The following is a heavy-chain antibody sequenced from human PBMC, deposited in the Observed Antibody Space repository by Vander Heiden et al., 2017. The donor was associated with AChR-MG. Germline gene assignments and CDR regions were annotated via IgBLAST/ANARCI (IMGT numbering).Heavy chain of an antibody. CDR3: ARDFYRPGELYYYYMDV. J-gene: IGHJ6*03. CDR1: GYTLTGYY. V-gene: IGHV1-2*06. CDR2: INPNSGGT. D-gene: IGHD3-16*01. Sequence: QVQLVQSGTEVKRPGASVTVSCKASGYTLTGYYIHWVRQAPGQGLEWMGRINPNSGGTNFAQKFQGRVTATTDTSISTTYLELSGLRSDDTAIYFCARDFYRPGELYYYYMDVWGKGTTVIVAS.